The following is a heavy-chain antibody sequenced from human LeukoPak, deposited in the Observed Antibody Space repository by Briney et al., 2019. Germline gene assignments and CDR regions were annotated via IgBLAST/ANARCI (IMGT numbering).Heavy chain of an antibody. V-gene: IGHV3-33*03. CDR1: GFTFSSYG. CDR2: IWYDGSDK. Sequence: PGRSLRLSCAASGFTFSSYGMHWVRQAPGKGLEWVAVIWYDGSDKYYADSVKGRFTISRDNAKNSLYLQMNSLRAEDTAVYYCASDYSSGNYWGQGTLVTVSS. J-gene: IGHJ4*02. D-gene: IGHD5-18*01. CDR3: ASDYSSGNY.